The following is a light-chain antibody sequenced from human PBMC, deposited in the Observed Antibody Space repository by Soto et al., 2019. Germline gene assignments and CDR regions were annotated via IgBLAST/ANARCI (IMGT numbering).Light chain of an antibody. CDR3: CSYAGGYIYL. Sequence: QSALTQPRSVSGSPGQSVTISCTGTSNDVGGYDYVSWYQQYPGKAPTYILYDVTKRPSGVPDRFSGSKSGNTASLTISGLQADDEADYYCCSYAGGYIYLFGTGTKLTVL. J-gene: IGLJ1*01. CDR1: SNDVGGYDY. CDR2: DVT. V-gene: IGLV2-11*01.